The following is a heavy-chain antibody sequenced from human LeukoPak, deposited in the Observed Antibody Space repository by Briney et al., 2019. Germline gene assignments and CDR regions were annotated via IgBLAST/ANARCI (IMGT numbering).Heavy chain of an antibody. J-gene: IGHJ6*03. CDR3: ARAGLNYYYYMDV. CDR2: IKENGGEK. V-gene: IGHV3-7*01. CDR1: GFTFSSHW. Sequence: GGSLRLSCAASGFTFSSHWMSWVRQAPGKGLEWVAIIKENGGEKYYVDSVKGRFTISRDNAKNTLYLQMNSLRAEDTAVYYCARAGLNYYYYMDVWGKGTTVTVSS.